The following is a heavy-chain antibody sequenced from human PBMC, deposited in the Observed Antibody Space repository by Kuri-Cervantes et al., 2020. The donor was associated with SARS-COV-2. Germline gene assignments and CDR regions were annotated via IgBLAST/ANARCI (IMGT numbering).Heavy chain of an antibody. CDR3: ARAGVRVLIDLYSNPGFDY. J-gene: IGHJ4*02. CDR1: GGSFSGYY. CDR2: INHSGST. D-gene: IGHD4-11*01. V-gene: IGHV4-34*01. Sequence: SQTLSLTCAVYGGSFSGYYWSWIRQTPGKGLEWIGEINHSGSTNYNPSLKSRVTISVDTSKNQFSLKLSSVTAADTAVYYCARAGVRVLIDLYSNPGFDYWGQGTPVTVSS.